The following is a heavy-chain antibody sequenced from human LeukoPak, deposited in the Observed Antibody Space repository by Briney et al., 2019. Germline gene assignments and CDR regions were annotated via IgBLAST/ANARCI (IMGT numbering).Heavy chain of an antibody. CDR1: GDLSTYY. V-gene: IGHV4-59*01. CDR3: ARSRSGYSYEHGAFEI. CDR2: INYRGST. J-gene: IGHJ3*02. D-gene: IGHD5-12*01. Sequence: SETLSLTCTVSGDLSTYYWSWIRQPPGKGLEWIAYINYRGSTTYNPSLRSRITMSVDTSRNQFSLKLSSVTAADTAVYYCARSRSGYSYEHGAFEIWGQGTMVTVSS.